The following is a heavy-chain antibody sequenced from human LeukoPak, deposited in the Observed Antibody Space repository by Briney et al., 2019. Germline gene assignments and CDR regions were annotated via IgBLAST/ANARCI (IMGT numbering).Heavy chain of an antibody. Sequence: GESLKISCNGSGYSFATHWIGRVRQMPGKGLEWMGTIYPRYSETRYNPSFQGQVTISADKSISTDSVQWGSREASDIAMYYCARIYLRGVTHYCGMDVWGKGITVSV. J-gene: IGHJ6*04. V-gene: IGHV5-51*01. CDR3: ARIYLRGVTHYCGMDV. D-gene: IGHD3-10*01. CDR1: GYSFATHW. CDR2: IYPRYSET.